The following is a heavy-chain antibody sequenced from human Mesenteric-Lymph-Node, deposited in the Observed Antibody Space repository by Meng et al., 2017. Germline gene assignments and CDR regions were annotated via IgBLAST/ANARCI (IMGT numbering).Heavy chain of an antibody. D-gene: IGHD4-17*01. CDR2: LTNDGSDT. Sequence: AGSLTLSCAASALTFSSYAMHWVRQAPGKGMEWEAILTNDGSDTHHADSVKGRFTISRDNSKNTLYLQMTSLRGEDTAVYYCAKTDCPTTDCKRLEYWGQGALVTVSS. V-gene: IGHV3-30*04. CDR1: ALTFSSYA. CDR3: AKTDCPTTDCKRLEY. J-gene: IGHJ4*02.